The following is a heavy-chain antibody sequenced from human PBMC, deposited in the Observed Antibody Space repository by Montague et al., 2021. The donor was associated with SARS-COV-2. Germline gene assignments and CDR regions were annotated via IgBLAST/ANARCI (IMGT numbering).Heavy chain of an antibody. Sequence: PVLVKPTQTLTLTCTFSGFSLCTSGMCVSWIHQPPGKALEWLALIDWDDDKYYSTSLKTRLTISKDTSKNQVVLTMTNMDPVDTATYYCARIFDSSWPTFDYWGQGTLVTVSS. V-gene: IGHV2-70*01. CDR3: ARIFDSSWPTFDY. J-gene: IGHJ4*02. D-gene: IGHD6-13*01. CDR2: IDWDDDK. CDR1: GFSLCTSGMC.